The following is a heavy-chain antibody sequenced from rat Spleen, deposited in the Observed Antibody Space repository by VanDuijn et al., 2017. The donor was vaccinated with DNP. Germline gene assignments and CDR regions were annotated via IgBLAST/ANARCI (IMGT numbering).Heavy chain of an antibody. CDR2: ISSGGST. V-gene: IGHV2-6*01. J-gene: IGHJ3*01. CDR3: TRGVTTVVTGWFAY. Sequence: QVQLKESGPGLVQPSQTLSLTCTVSGFSLTSYTVTWVRQPPGKVLEWIAAISSGGSTYYNSALKSRLSISRDISKSQVFIKMNSLQTEDTAIYYCTRGVTTVVTGWFAYWGQGTLVTVSS. D-gene: IGHD1-1*01. CDR1: GFSLTSYT.